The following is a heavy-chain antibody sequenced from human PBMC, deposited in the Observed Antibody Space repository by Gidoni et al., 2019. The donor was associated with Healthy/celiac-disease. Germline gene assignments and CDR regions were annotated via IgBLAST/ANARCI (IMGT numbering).Heavy chain of an antibody. Sequence: QVQLVQSGAEVKKPGASVKVSCKASGYTFTSYCISWVRQAPGQGLEWMGWISRYNGNTNYAQKLQGRVTMTTDTSTSTAYMELRSLRSDDTAVYYCARRIAAADYYYYGMDVWGQGTTVTVSS. D-gene: IGHD6-13*01. J-gene: IGHJ6*02. CDR2: ISRYNGNT. CDR3: ARRIAAADYYYYGMDV. CDR1: GYTFTSYC. V-gene: IGHV1-18*04.